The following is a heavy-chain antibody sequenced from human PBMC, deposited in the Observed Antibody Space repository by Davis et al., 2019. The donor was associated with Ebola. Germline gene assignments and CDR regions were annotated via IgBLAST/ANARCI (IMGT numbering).Heavy chain of an antibody. D-gene: IGHD6-13*01. CDR3: ARDFGLAAAGTAFDY. J-gene: IGHJ4*02. CDR2: ISFDGSTK. Sequence: PGGSLRLSCATSGFTFSRFPMHWVRQAPGKGLEWVAIISFDGSTKYYADSVKGRFTISRDNSESTVLLHMNSLRAEDTALYYCARDFGLAAAGTAFDYWGQGTLVTVSS. V-gene: IGHV3-30*04. CDR1: GFTFSRFP.